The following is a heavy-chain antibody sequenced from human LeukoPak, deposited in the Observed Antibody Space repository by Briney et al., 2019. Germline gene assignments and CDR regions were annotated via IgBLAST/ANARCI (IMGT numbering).Heavy chain of an antibody. CDR3: ARSLVGIAAAGIDY. D-gene: IGHD6-13*01. CDR2: ISYDGSNK. Sequence: GGSLRLSCAASGFTFSSYAMHWVRQVPGKGLEWVAVISYDGSNKYYADSVKGRFTISRDNSKNTLYLQMNSLRAEDTAVYYCARSLVGIAAAGIDYWGQGTLVTVSS. CDR1: GFTFSSYA. J-gene: IGHJ4*02. V-gene: IGHV3-30*04.